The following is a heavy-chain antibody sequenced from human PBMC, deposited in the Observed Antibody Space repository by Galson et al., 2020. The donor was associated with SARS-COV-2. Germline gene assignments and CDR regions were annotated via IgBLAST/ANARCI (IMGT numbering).Heavy chain of an antibody. V-gene: IGHV3-30*03. J-gene: IGHJ6*02. Sequence: GESLKISCAASGFTFSSYGMHWVRQAPGKGLEWVAVISYDGSNKYYADSVKGRFTISRDNSKNTLYLQMNSLRAEDTAVYYCATLGSCCYTFYYYGMDVWGQGTTVTVSS. D-gene: IGHD2-2*02. CDR2: ISYDGSNK. CDR1: GFTFSSYG. CDR3: ATLGSCCYTFYYYGMDV.